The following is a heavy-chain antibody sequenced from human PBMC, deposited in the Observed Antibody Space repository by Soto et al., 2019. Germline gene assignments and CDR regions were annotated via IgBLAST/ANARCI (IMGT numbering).Heavy chain of an antibody. J-gene: IGHJ5*02. CDR1: GFTFSTYA. D-gene: IGHD2-2*02. CDR2: ISSGGTST. Sequence: QPGGSLRLSCAASGFTFSTYAMSWVRQAPGKGLEWVSAISSGGTSTYYADSVKGRFTISRDNSKNTLFLQMNSLRAEDTAVYYCAKDIVVVPAAIFPNNWFDPWGQGTLVTVSS. V-gene: IGHV3-23*01. CDR3: AKDIVVVPAAIFPNNWFDP.